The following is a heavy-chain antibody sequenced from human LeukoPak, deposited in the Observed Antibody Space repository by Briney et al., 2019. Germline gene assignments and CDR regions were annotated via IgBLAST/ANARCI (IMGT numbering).Heavy chain of an antibody. CDR3: ARGRGPYGWFDP. Sequence: GGSLRLSCAASGYTLSSYWMHWARQTPGKGLVWVSRMSSDESTTNYADSVRGRFTISRDNAKNALYLQMNNLRAEDTAIYFCARGRGPYGWFDPWGQGTLVTVSS. D-gene: IGHD3-10*01. J-gene: IGHJ5*02. CDR1: GYTLSSYW. V-gene: IGHV3-74*01. CDR2: MSSDESTT.